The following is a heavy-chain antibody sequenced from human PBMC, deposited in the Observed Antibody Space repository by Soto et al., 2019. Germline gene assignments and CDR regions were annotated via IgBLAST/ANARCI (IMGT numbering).Heavy chain of an antibody. CDR2: IYTTGST. CDR1: GGSISTYF. J-gene: IGHJ6*02. CDR3: AREGGYFDSSGSGVYHYHGVDV. D-gene: IGHD3-22*01. Sequence: QVQLQESGPGLVKPSETLSLTCTFSGGSISTYFWSWIRQPAGGGLEWIGRIYTTGSTNYNPSLKSRVTMSLDTSRNQFSLKLSSVTAADTAVYYCAREGGYFDSSGSGVYHYHGVDVWGQGTTVTVSS. V-gene: IGHV4-4*07.